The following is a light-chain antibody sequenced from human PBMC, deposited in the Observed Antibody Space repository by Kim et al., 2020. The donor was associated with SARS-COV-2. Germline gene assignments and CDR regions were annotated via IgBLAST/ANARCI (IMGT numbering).Light chain of an antibody. CDR3: QQYGSSLYS. Sequence: LAPGEKATLSCRARQGDNSSFLAWYEQKPGKAPRLLIYGASSRATGIPDRFSGSGSETDFTLTISRLEPEDFAVYYCQQYGSSLYSFGQGTKLEI. CDR1: QGDNSSF. CDR2: GAS. V-gene: IGKV3-20*01. J-gene: IGKJ2*03.